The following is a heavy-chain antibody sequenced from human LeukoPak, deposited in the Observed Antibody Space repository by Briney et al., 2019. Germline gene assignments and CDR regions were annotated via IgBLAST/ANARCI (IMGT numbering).Heavy chain of an antibody. D-gene: IGHD4-23*01. J-gene: IGHJ4*02. CDR2: INPSGGST. CDR1: GYTFAKFY. V-gene: IGHV1-46*01. Sequence: GASVKVSCKASGYTFAKFYIHWVRQAPGQGLEWMGVINPSGGSTSYAQKFQGRVTMTRDTSTSTVYMELSSLRSEDTAVYYCAREAPDYGGNPDWGQGTLVTVSS. CDR3: AREAPDYGGNPD.